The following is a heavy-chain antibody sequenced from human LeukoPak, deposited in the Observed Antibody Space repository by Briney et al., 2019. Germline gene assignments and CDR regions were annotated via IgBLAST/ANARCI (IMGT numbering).Heavy chain of an antibody. CDR3: ARGSDYYDSSGTPTAAFDI. J-gene: IGHJ3*02. CDR1: GYTFTSYD. CDR2: MNPNSGNT. V-gene: IGHV1-8*01. D-gene: IGHD3-22*01. Sequence: GASVKVSCKASGYTFTSYDINWVRQVTGQGLEWMGWMNPNSGNTGYAQKFQGRVTMTRNTSISTAYMELSSLRSEDTAVYYCARGSDYYDSSGTPTAAFDIWGQGTMVTVSS.